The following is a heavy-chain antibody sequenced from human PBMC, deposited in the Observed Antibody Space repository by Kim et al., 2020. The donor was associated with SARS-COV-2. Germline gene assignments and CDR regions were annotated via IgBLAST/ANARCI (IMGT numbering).Heavy chain of an antibody. J-gene: IGHJ6*02. CDR2: IIPMSGAT. CDR3: ARVGRSIVVVPAVILPSDYYYYYGMDV. CDR1: GGTFGSYV. V-gene: IGHV1-69*13. D-gene: IGHD2-2*01. Sequence: SVKVSCKASGGTFGSYVLSWVRQAPGQGLEWMGGIIPMSGATNYAQKFQGRVTITADESTSTAYMELSSLRSEDTAVYYCARVGRSIVVVPAVILPSDYYYYYGMDVWGPGTTVTVSS.